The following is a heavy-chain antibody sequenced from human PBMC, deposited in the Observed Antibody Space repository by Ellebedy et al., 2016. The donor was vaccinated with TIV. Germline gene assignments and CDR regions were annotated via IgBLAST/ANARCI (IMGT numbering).Heavy chain of an antibody. Sequence: GESLKISCAASGFTFSSYTLNWVRQAPGKGLEWVSSISSSSNYIYYVDSVKGRFTISSDNAKNSLYLQMNSLRAEDTAVYYCARKVPAPTTVPPNWYFDLWGRGTLVTVSS. CDR1: GFTFSSYT. CDR2: ISSSSNYI. D-gene: IGHD4-17*01. V-gene: IGHV3-21*01. CDR3: ARKVPAPTTVPPNWYFDL. J-gene: IGHJ2*01.